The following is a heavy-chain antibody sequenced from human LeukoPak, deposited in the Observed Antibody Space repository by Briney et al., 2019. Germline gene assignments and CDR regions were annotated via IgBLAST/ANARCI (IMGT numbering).Heavy chain of an antibody. J-gene: IGHJ4*02. CDR2: ISYDGSKK. V-gene: IGHV3-30*18. CDR1: GFTFSDYG. CDR3: AKYVENGKWLQFYYFDY. Sequence: GRSLRLSCAASGFTFSDYGMHWVRQAPGKGLEWVAIISYDGSKKEYADSVKGRFTISRDKSRNTLYLQMNSLRPEDTAVYYCAKYVENGKWLQFYYFDYWGQGTLVTVSS. D-gene: IGHD5-24*01.